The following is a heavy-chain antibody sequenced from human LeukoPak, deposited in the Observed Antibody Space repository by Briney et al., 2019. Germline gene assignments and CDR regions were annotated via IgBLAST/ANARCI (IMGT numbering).Heavy chain of an antibody. J-gene: IGHJ4*02. D-gene: IGHD3-10*01. Sequence: GGSLRLSCAASGFTVSSNYMSWVRQAPGNGLEWGSDISSSGSTIYYADSVKDRFTISRDNAKDSLYLQLNRLRAEDTAVYYCAVALHYYADYWGQATLVTVSS. V-gene: IGHV3-11*01. CDR2: ISSSGSTI. CDR1: GFTVSSNY. CDR3: AVALHYYADY.